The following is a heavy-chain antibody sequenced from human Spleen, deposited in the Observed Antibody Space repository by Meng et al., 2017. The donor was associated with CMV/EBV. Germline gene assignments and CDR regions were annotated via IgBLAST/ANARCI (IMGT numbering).Heavy chain of an antibody. Sequence: GSLRLSCAVYGGSFSGYYWSWIRQPPGKGLEWIGSIYYSGSTYYNPSLKSRVTISVDTSKNQFSLKLSSVTAADTAVYYCARGRVSPPFDYWGQGTLVTVSS. D-gene: IGHD3-10*01. V-gene: IGHV4-34*01. J-gene: IGHJ4*02. CDR2: IYYSGST. CDR1: GGSFSGYY. CDR3: ARGRVSPPFDY.